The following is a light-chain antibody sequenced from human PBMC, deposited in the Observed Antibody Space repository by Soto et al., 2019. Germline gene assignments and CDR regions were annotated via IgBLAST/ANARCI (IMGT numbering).Light chain of an antibody. CDR2: GES. CDR1: QSVSGSN. J-gene: IGKJ1*01. Sequence: VLTQSPGTLSVSPGERATLSCRASQSVSGSNLAWYQQKPGRPPRLLIYGESSRTSGVPDRFSGSGSGTNFTLTINRLEPEDFAVYYCQQCDGTSWTFGQGTKVDIK. CDR3: QQCDGTSWT. V-gene: IGKV3-20*01.